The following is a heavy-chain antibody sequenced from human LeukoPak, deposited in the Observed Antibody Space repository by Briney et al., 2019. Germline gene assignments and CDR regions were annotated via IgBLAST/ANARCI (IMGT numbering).Heavy chain of an antibody. CDR3: ARDTAPFSEYYDSSGHDY. Sequence: GGSLRLSCAASGFTFSSYGMHWVRQAPGKGLEWVAVISYDGSNKYYADSVKGRFTISRDNAKNSLYLQMNSLRAEDTAVYYCARDTAPFSEYYDSSGHDYWGQGTLVTVSS. CDR2: ISYDGSNK. CDR1: GFTFSSYG. D-gene: IGHD3-22*01. J-gene: IGHJ4*02. V-gene: IGHV3-30*03.